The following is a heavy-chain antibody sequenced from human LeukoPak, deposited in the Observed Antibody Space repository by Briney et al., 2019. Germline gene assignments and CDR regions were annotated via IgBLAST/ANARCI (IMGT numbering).Heavy chain of an antibody. CDR1: GGSISSSSYY. J-gene: IGHJ3*02. CDR2: IYYSGST. CDR3: AKHDSSGPYNVFDI. Sequence: SETLSLTCTVSGGSISSSSYYWGWIRQPPGTGLEWIGSIYYSGSTYYNPSLKSRVTISVDTSKNQFSLKLSSVTAADTAVYYCAKHDSSGPYNVFDIWGQGTMVTVSS. D-gene: IGHD3-22*01. V-gene: IGHV4-39*01.